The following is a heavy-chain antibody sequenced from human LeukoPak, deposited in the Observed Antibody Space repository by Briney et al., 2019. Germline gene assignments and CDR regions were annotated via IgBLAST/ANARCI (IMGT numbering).Heavy chain of an antibody. Sequence: GASVKVSCKASGYSFTGYFMHWVRQAPGQGLEWMGWISAYNGNTNYAQKLQGRVTMTTDTSTSTAYMELRSLRSDDTAVYYCARASRSHYRRHSGFPGYYFDYWGQGTLVTVSS. J-gene: IGHJ4*02. CDR2: ISAYNGNT. D-gene: IGHD3-10*01. CDR3: ARASRSHYRRHSGFPGYYFDY. V-gene: IGHV1-18*04. CDR1: GYSFTGYF.